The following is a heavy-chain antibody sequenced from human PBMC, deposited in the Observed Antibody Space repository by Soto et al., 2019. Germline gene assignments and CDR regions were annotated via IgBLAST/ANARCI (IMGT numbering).Heavy chain of an antibody. J-gene: IGHJ4*02. D-gene: IGHD2-15*01. CDR3: AKDLVGSNADYYDY. Sequence: GGSLRLSCAASGFTFSSYAMRWVRQAPGKGMEWVAAISGSGGSTYYADSVKGRFTISRENSKNTLYLQMNSLRAEDAAVYYCAKDLVGSNADYYDYWGQGT. CDR1: GFTFSSYA. V-gene: IGHV3-23*01. CDR2: ISGSGGST.